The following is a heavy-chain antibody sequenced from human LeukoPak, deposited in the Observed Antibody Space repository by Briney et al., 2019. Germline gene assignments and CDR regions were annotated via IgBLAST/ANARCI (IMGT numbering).Heavy chain of an antibody. CDR3: AREYYYGSGKSATFFDY. D-gene: IGHD3-10*01. V-gene: IGHV1-69*06. Sequence: SVKVSCKASGGTFSSYAISWVRQAPGQGLEWMGGIIPIFGTANYAQKFQGRVTITADKPTSTAYMELSSLRSEDTAVYYCAREYYYGSGKSATFFDYWGQGTLVTVSS. CDR1: GGTFSSYA. CDR2: IIPIFGTA. J-gene: IGHJ4*02.